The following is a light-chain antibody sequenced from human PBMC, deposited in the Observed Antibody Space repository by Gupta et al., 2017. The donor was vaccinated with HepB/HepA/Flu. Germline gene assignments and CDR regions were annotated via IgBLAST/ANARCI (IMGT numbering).Light chain of an antibody. CDR2: RNN. CDR3: SAWDTSLSAWV. Sequence: QAGLTQPPSVSKGLRQTATLTCTGDNNNVGNQGAAWLQQNQGHPPKLLSYRNNNRPSGISERFSASRSGNTGSLTITGLQPDDEADYYCSAWDTSLSAWVFGGGTKLTVL. V-gene: IGLV10-54*04. J-gene: IGLJ3*02. CDR1: NNNVGNQG.